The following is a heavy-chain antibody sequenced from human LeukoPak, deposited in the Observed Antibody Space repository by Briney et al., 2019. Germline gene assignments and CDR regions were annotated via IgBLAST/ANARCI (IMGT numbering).Heavy chain of an antibody. Sequence: GGSLRLSCAASGFTFSSYGMHWVRQAPGKGLEWVASIGPTGSDRYHADSIKGRFTISRDNANNFLYLQMNSLRAEDTAVYYCATETNGRHYDYWGQGTLLTVSS. CDR1: GFTFSSYG. D-gene: IGHD1-14*01. J-gene: IGHJ4*02. CDR2: IGPTGSDR. CDR3: ATETNGRHYDY. V-gene: IGHV3-21*06.